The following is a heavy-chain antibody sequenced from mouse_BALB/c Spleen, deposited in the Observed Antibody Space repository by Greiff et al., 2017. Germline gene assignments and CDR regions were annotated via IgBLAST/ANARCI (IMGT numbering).Heavy chain of an antibody. CDR2: ISDGGSYT. CDR1: GFTFSDYY. J-gene: IGHJ4*01. D-gene: IGHD1-1*01. CDR3: ARDVYGSSYAMDY. Sequence: EVQRVESGGGLVKPGGSLKLSCAASGFTFSDYYMYWVRQTPEKRLEWVATISDGGSYTYYPDSVKGRFTISRDNAKNNLYLQMSSLKSEDTAMYYCARDVYGSSYAMDYWGQGTSVTVSS. V-gene: IGHV5-4*02.